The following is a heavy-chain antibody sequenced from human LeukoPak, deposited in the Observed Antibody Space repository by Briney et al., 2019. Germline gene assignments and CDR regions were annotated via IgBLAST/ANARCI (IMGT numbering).Heavy chain of an antibody. J-gene: IGHJ6*02. CDR1: GGTFSSYA. D-gene: IGHD6-13*01. V-gene: IGHV1-69*04. Sequence: AASVKVSCKASGGTFSSYAISWVRQAPGQGLEWMGRIIPILGIANYAQKFQGRVTITADKSTSTAYMELSSLRSEDTAVYYGATPGESSSRPPREGLYYYYGMDVWGQGTTVTVSS. CDR2: IIPILGIA. CDR3: ATPGESSSRPPREGLYYYYGMDV.